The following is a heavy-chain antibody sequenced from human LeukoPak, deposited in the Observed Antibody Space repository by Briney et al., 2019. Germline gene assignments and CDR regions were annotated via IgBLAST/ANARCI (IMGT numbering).Heavy chain of an antibody. CDR2: ISGSGGST. CDR3: AKRPDYGDSMGFDY. J-gene: IGHJ4*02. Sequence: SGGSLRLSCAASGFTFSSYAMSWVRQAPGKGLEWVSAISGSGGSTYYADSVKGRFTISRDNSKNTLHLQMNSQRAEETAGYYCAKRPDYGDSMGFDYWGQGTLVTVSS. D-gene: IGHD4-17*01. CDR1: GFTFSSYA. V-gene: IGHV3-23*01.